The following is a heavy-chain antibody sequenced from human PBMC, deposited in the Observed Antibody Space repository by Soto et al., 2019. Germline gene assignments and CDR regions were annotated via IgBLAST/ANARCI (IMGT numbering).Heavy chain of an antibody. V-gene: IGHV1-8*02. J-gene: IGHJ6*02. D-gene: IGHD6-13*01. Sequence: ASVKVSCKASGDTFNFYSINWVRQAPGLGLEWMGRVNPIVSMSNYAQKFQGRVTMTRNTSISTAYMELSSLRSEDTAVYYCARRGYSSSWYYYYYYGMDVWGQGTTVTVSS. CDR1: GDTFNFYS. CDR3: ARRGYSSSWYYYYYYGMDV. CDR2: VNPIVSMS.